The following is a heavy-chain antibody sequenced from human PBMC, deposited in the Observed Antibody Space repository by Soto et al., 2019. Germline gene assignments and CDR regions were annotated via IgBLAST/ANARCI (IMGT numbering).Heavy chain of an antibody. CDR3: ASILGGIFDY. V-gene: IGHV1-69*06. Sequence: QVQLVQSGAEVKKPGSSVKVSCKASGGSFSSYSISWVRQAPGQGLEWMGGIMPISASTKYAQNFQDRVTITADRSTGTAYMEMSSLRSDDTAVYYCASILGGIFDYWGQGTLVTVSS. J-gene: IGHJ4*02. CDR1: GGSFSSYS. D-gene: IGHD3-3*01. CDR2: IMPISAST.